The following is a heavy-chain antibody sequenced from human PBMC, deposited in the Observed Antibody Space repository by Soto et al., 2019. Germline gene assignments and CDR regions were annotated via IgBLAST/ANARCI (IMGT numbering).Heavy chain of an antibody. CDR3: TRDSGYYGSGRGVLDY. CDR1: GFSVATDS. CDR2: IYKDGTT. D-gene: IGHD3-10*01. V-gene: IGHV3-66*01. Sequence: EVRLVESGGGLVQPGGSLRLSCAVSGFSVATDSMSWVRQAPGKGLEWTSGIYKDGTTYHADSVKGRFTTSRDSFKNTLYLQMDNLGAEDTAVYHCTRDSGYYGSGRGVLDYWGQGTLVTVSS. J-gene: IGHJ4*02.